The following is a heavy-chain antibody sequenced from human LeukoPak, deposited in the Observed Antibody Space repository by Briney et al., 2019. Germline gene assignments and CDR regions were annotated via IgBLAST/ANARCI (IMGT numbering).Heavy chain of an antibody. Sequence: GGSLRLSCAASGFAFSTYAMSWVRQAPGKGLEWVSAIGGSGGSTYYADSVKGRFTISRDNSKNTQSLQMNSLRAEDTAVYYCAKDDDWGRYKHWGQGTLVTASS. CDR1: GFAFSTYA. V-gene: IGHV3-23*01. D-gene: IGHD3-16*01. CDR3: AKDDDWGRYKH. CDR2: IGGSGGST. J-gene: IGHJ1*01.